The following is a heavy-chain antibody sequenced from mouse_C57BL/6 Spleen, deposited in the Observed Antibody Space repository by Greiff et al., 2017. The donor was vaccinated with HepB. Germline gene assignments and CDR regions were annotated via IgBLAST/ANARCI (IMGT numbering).Heavy chain of an antibody. Sequence: EVQLQQSGPVLVKPGASVKMSCKASGYTFTDYYMNWVKQSHGKSLEWIGVINPYNGGTSYNQKFKGKATLTVDKSSSTAYMELNSLTSEDSAVYYCALEGDYDYGSLAYWGQGTLVTVSA. V-gene: IGHV1-19*01. CDR1: GYTFTDYY. D-gene: IGHD1-1*01. CDR2: INPYNGGT. J-gene: IGHJ3*01. CDR3: ALEGDYDYGSLAY.